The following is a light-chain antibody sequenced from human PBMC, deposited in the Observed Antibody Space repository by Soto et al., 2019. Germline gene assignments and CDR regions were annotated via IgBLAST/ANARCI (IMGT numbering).Light chain of an antibody. J-gene: IGKJ4*01. Sequence: EVVLTQSPATLSLSPGERATLSCRASRTVSSYLAWYQHKSGQAPRLLIYDASNRATGLPARFSGSGSGTDFTLTISSLEPEDFAVYYCQQRNTWSLTFGGGTKVEIK. CDR2: DAS. V-gene: IGKV3-11*01. CDR3: QQRNTWSLT. CDR1: RTVSSY.